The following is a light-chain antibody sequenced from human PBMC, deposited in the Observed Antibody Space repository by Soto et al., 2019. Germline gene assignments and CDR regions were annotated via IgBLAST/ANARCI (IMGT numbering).Light chain of an antibody. CDR1: QSINSW. CDR2: KAS. CDR3: QQYNSYSWT. V-gene: IGKV1-5*03. Sequence: DIQMTQSPSTLSASVGDRVTITCRASQSINSWLAWYQQKPGKAPKLLIYKASNLESGVPLRFSGSGSGTEFPLTISSLQPDDFATYYCQQYNSYSWTFGQGTKVEIK. J-gene: IGKJ1*01.